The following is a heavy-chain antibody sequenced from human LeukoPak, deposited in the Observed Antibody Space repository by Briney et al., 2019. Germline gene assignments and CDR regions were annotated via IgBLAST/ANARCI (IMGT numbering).Heavy chain of an antibody. CDR2: INPNSGSA. V-gene: IGHV1-2*02. CDR1: GYTFTAYD. J-gene: IGHJ3*02. CDR3: ARGSQVRTGYYYRAHAFHI. D-gene: IGHD3/OR15-3a*01. Sequence: ASVKVSCKASGYTFTAYDMHWVRQAPGQGLEWMGWINPNSGSANFAQKFQGRVTMTRNTSISTAYMELSRLRSDDTAVYYCARGSQVRTGYYYRAHAFHIWGQDTMVTVSS.